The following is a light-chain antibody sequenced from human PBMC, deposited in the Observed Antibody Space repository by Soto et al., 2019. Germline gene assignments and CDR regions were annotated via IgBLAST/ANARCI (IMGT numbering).Light chain of an antibody. CDR2: GAY. CDR1: QSINNW. J-gene: IGKJ1*01. Sequence: DIHMTHSPSTVSASVGDRVTITCRASQSINNWLAWYQRKPGNAPKLLIYGAYSLESGVPSRFSASGSGTEFSLTISSLKPHDFETYYCHPLTFGQGTKVEIX. V-gene: IGKV1-5*01. CDR3: HPLT.